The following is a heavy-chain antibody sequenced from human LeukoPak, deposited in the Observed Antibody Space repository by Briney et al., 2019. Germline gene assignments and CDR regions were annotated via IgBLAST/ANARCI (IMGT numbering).Heavy chain of an antibody. V-gene: IGHV3-48*03. CDR3: ARGFLSYRGYDPGFDY. Sequence: GGSLRPSCAASGFTFSSYEMNWVRQTPGKGLEWVSYISSSGSTIYYADSVKGRSTISRDNAKNSLYLQMNSLRAEDTAVYYCARGFLSYRGYDPGFDYWGQGTLVTVSS. CDR1: GFTFSSYE. D-gene: IGHD5-12*01. J-gene: IGHJ4*02. CDR2: ISSSGSTI.